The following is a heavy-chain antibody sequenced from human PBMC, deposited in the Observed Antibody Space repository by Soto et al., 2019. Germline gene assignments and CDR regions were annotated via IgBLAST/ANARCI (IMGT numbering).Heavy chain of an antibody. V-gene: IGHV4-31*03. CDR2: IYYSGST. Sequence: SETLYLTCPVSGCSISSGGYYWSWIRQHPGKGLEWIGYIYYSGSTYYNPSLKSRVTISVDTSKNQFSLKLSSVTAADTAVYYCARDNKWRSGYCSGGSCYSGDFDWFDPWGQGTLVTVSS. CDR1: GCSISSGGYY. D-gene: IGHD2-15*01. J-gene: IGHJ5*02. CDR3: ARDNKWRSGYCSGGSCYSGDFDWFDP.